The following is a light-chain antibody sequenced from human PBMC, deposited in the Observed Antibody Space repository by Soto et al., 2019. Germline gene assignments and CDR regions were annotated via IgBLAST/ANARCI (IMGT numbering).Light chain of an antibody. Sequence: EVVMTQSPLSLPVTLGQPASISCRSTQSLLYSNGNTFLTWFHQRPGQAPRRLIYEVSNRDSGVPDRFSGSGSGTDFTLRISRVEAEDVGFYYCMQVTHWPLTFGGGTKVEIK. J-gene: IGKJ4*01. V-gene: IGKV2-30*01. CDR2: EVS. CDR1: QSLLYSNGNTF. CDR3: MQVTHWPLT.